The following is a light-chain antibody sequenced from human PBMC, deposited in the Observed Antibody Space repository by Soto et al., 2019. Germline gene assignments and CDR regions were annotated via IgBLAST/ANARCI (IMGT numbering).Light chain of an antibody. J-gene: IGLJ2*01. V-gene: IGLV1-40*01. Sequence: QSVLTQPPSVSGARGQRVTISCTGSGSNIGAGYDVHWYQQLPGTAPKLLIYGNSNRPSGVPDRFSGSKSGTSASLAITGIQAEDEADYYCQSYDSSLSGVVFGGGTKLTVL. CDR3: QSYDSSLSGVV. CDR1: GSNIGAGYD. CDR2: GNS.